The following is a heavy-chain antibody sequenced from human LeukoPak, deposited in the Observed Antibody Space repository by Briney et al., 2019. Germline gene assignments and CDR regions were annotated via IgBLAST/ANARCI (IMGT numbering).Heavy chain of an antibody. J-gene: IGHJ4*02. CDR3: ARSSRDGYKRGGDY. CDR2: INPNSGGT. Sequence: VASVKVSCKASGYTFTGYYMHWVRQAPGQGLEWMGWINPNSGGTNYAQKFQGRVTMTRDTSISTAYMELSRLRSDDTAVYYCARSSRDGYKRGGDYWGQGTLVTVSS. D-gene: IGHD5-24*01. CDR1: GYTFTGYY. V-gene: IGHV1-2*02.